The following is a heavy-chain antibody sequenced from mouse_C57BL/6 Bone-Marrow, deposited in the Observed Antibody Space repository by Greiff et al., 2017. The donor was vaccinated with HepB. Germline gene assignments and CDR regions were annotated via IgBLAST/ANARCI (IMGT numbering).Heavy chain of an antibody. CDR2: IYPRSGNT. Sequence: VKLQESGAELARPGASVKLSCKASGYTFTSYGISWVKQRTGQGLEWIGEIYPRSGNTYYNEKFKGKATLTADKSSSTAYMELRSLTSEDSAVYFCARGGNYGNYFDYWGQGTTLTVSS. V-gene: IGHV1-81*01. J-gene: IGHJ2*01. CDR3: ARGGNYGNYFDY. D-gene: IGHD1-1*01. CDR1: GYTFTSYG.